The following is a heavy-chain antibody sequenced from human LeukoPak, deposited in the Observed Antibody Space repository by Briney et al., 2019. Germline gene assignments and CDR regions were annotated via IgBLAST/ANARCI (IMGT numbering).Heavy chain of an antibody. Sequence: SETLSLTCTVSGGSISSSSYYWGWIRQPPGKGLEWIGSIYYSGSTYYNPSLKSRVTISVDTSKNQFSLKLSSVTAADTAVYYCARTLSLYYGDYYFDYWGQGTLVTVSS. CDR2: IYYSGST. CDR1: GGSISSSSYY. CDR3: ARTLSLYYGDYYFDY. J-gene: IGHJ4*02. V-gene: IGHV4-39*01. D-gene: IGHD4-17*01.